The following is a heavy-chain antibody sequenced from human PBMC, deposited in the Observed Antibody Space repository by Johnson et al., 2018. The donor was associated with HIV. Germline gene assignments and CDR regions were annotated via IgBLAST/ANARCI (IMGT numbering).Heavy chain of an antibody. CDR1: GFTFSSYA. V-gene: IGHV3-66*01. J-gene: IGHJ3*02. CDR2: ISSGGDT. CDR3: ARAPGYSRAFDI. D-gene: IGHD5-18*01. Sequence: VQLVESGGGLVQPGGSLRLSCGASGFTFSSYAMSWVRQAPGKGLEWVSVISSGGDTYYADSVKDRFTISRDNSKNTLYLQMNRLRAEDTAVYYCARAPGYSRAFDIWGQGTMVTVST.